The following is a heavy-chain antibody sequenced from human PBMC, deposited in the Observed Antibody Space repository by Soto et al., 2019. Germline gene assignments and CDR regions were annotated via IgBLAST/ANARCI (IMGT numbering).Heavy chain of an antibody. CDR2: IHYSGST. Sequence: QVQLQESGPGLVKPSQTLSLTCTVSGYSISSGYYWSWIRQPPGKGLEYIGYIHYSGSTSYNPSPXSXXTMSLDPAKNQFSLTLNSVTAADTAVYYCDGVGGRWGQGTLVTVSS. J-gene: IGHJ4*02. CDR1: GYSISSGYY. V-gene: IGHV4-30-4*01. CDR3: DGVGGR. D-gene: IGHD3-16*01.